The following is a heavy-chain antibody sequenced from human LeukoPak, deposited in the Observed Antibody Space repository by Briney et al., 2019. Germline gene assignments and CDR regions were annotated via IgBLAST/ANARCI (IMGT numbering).Heavy chain of an antibody. CDR2: ISSGTSYI. Sequence: GGSLTLSCSASGFTFCSLNMMWLRQAPGKGLEGVTYISSGTSYIYYADSVKGRFTISRDNAKNSLYLQMNSLRAEDTAVYYCAKDYATVTTAYYYYYMDVWGKGTTVTISS. CDR3: AKDYATVTTAYYYYYMDV. J-gene: IGHJ6*03. CDR1: GFTFCSLN. D-gene: IGHD4-17*01. V-gene: IGHV3-21*01.